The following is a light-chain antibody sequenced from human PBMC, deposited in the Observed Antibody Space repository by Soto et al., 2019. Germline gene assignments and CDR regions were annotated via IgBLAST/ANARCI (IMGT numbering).Light chain of an antibody. CDR3: QSADISGPYV. J-gene: IGLJ1*01. CDR2: KDS. V-gene: IGLV3-25*03. Sequence: SYELTQPPSVLVSPGQTARITCSGDALTKQYAYWYQQKPGHAPVLVIYKDSERPSGIPGRFAGSSSGTTVTLTISGVQAEDEAAYYCQSADISGPYVFGIGTKLTVL. CDR1: ALTKQY.